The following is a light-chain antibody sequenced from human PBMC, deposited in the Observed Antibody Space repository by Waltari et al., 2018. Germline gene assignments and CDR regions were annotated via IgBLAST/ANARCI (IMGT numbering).Light chain of an antibody. CDR1: QSLLFRSNNKNY. CDR3: QQYYHIART. CDR2: WAS. V-gene: IGKV4-1*01. Sequence: TVMTQSPDSLAVAVGERAAINCKSSQSLLFRSNNKNYLAWYQQKPGQPPKLLIHWASTRESGVPDRFSGSGSGTDFTLTISSLQAEDVAVYYCQQYYHIARTFGQGTRVEIK. J-gene: IGKJ1*01.